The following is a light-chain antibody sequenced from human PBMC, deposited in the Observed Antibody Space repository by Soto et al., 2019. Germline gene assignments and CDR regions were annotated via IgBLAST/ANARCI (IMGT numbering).Light chain of an antibody. CDR3: SSHAGSDHPFV. J-gene: IGLJ1*01. V-gene: IGLV2-8*01. Sequence: QSALTQPPSASGSPGQSVTISCTGTSSDVGGYNYVSWYQQHPGKAPKVMIYDVNKRPSGVPDRFSGSKSGNTASLTVSGLQAEDEDDYYCSSHAGSDHPFVFGTGTKLTVL. CDR1: SSDVGGYNY. CDR2: DVN.